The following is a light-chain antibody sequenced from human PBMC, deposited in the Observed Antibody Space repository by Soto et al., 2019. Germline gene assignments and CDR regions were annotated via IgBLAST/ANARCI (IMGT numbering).Light chain of an antibody. CDR1: QNVLMH. CDR2: SAS. Sequence: EIVMTQSPATLSVSPGERATLSCRASQNVLMHLAWYQQKRGQAPRLLIYSASTRATGIPARFSGSGYGTEFTLTISSLQSEDFAVYYCQNYNASPLTFGGGTKVELK. CDR3: QNYNASPLT. J-gene: IGKJ4*01. V-gene: IGKV3-15*01.